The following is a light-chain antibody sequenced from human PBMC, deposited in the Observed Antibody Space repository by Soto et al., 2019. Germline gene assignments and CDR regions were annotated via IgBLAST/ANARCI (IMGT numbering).Light chain of an antibody. CDR3: HQYDSSPLT. CDR2: GAS. CDR1: QRMSTNY. V-gene: IGKV3-20*01. Sequence: EIVLAQSPDTLSLSPGERATLSCRTSQRMSTNYLAWYQQKSGQPPRLLIYGASIRATGIPDRFSGSGSGTDFTLTISRLEPEDFAVYYCHQYDSSPLTFGGGAKVEIK. J-gene: IGKJ4*01.